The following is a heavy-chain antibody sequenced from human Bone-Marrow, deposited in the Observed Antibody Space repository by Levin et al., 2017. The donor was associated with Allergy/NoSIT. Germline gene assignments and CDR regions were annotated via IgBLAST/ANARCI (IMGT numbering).Heavy chain of an antibody. V-gene: IGHV3-30*18. D-gene: IGHD3-9*01. J-gene: IGHJ5*02. CDR2: MSYDGSDE. CDR1: GFAFSNYA. CDR3: AKVMTGFSVGFDH. Sequence: GESLKISCVASGFAFSNYAMYWFRQAPGKGLEWVAVMSYDGSDEYYADSVKDRFTVSRDNSRNTVYLQMNSLRPEDSAVYHCAKVMTGFSVGFDHWGQGTLVTVSS.